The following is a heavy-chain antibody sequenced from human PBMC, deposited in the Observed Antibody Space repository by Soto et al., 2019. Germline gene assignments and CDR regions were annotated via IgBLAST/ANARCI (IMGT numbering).Heavy chain of an antibody. CDR3: ARGIRLLWFGELSSYYYYGMDV. CDR2: INHSGST. Sequence: LSLTCAVYGGSFSGYYWSWIRQPPGKGLEWIGEINHSGSTNYNPSLKSRVTISVDTSKNQFSLKLSSVTAADTAVYYCARGIRLLWFGELSSYYYYGMDVWGQGTTVTVSS. V-gene: IGHV4-34*01. J-gene: IGHJ6*02. D-gene: IGHD3-10*01. CDR1: GGSFSGYY.